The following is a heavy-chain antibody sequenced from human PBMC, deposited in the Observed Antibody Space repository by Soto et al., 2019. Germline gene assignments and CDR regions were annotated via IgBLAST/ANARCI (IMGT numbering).Heavy chain of an antibody. D-gene: IGHD6-13*01. CDR1: GYNFNRYW. CDR3: ARSLVNGTYEAFDI. J-gene: IGHJ3*02. V-gene: IGHV5-51*03. Sequence: EVYLAQSGAEVKKPGESLKISCKGSGYNFNRYWIGWVRQTPGKGLEWMGVIYPGDSDTRYSPSLQGQVTISADKSSSAAYLQWSSLQASDTATYYCARSLVNGTYEAFDIWGQGTMVTVSS. CDR2: IYPGDSDT.